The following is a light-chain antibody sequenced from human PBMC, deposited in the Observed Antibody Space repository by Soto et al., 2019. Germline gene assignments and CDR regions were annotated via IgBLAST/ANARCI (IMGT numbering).Light chain of an antibody. CDR2: DVS. J-gene: IGLJ2*01. CDR3: SSYAGGDSFGVI. V-gene: IGLV2-8*01. Sequence: QSALTQPPSASGSPGQSVTISCTGTSSDIGAYNYVSWYQQYPGKVPKLMIYDVSKRPSGVPDRFSGSKSGNTASLTVSGLRADDEAVCHCSSYAGGDSFGVIFGGGTKVTVL. CDR1: SSDIGAYNY.